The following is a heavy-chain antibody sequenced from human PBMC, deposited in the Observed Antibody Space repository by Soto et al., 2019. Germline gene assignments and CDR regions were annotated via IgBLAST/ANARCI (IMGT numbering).Heavy chain of an antibody. CDR2: IYYSGST. V-gene: IGHV4-59*01. CDR3: ARDHGQDGMDV. Sequence: KPSETLSLTCTVSGGSISSYYWSWIRQPPGKGLEWIGYIYYSGSTNYNPSLKSRVTISVDTSKNQFSLKLSSVTAADTAVYYCARDHGQDGMDVWGQGTTVTFSS. CDR1: GGSISSYY. J-gene: IGHJ6*02.